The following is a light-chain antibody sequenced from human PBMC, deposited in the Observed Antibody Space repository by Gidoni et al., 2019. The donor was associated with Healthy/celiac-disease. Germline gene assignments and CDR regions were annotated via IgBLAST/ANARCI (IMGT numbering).Light chain of an antibody. J-gene: IGLJ1*01. CDR2: GKN. Sequence: SSDLTQDPAVSVAFGQTVRIPCQGDSLRSYYASWYQQKPGQAPVLVIYGKNNRPSGIPDRFSGSSSGNTASLTITGAQAEDEADYYCNSRDSSGNHHYVFGTGTKVTVL. CDR3: NSRDSSGNHHYV. V-gene: IGLV3-19*01. CDR1: SLRSYY.